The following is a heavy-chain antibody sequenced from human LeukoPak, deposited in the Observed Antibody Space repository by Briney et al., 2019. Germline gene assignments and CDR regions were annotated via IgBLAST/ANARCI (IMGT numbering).Heavy chain of an antibody. V-gene: IGHV3-21*01. CDR1: GFTFSSYS. CDR2: ISSSSSYI. Sequence: GGSLRLSCAASGFTFSSYSMNWVRLAPGKGLEWVSSISSSSSYIYYADSVKGRFTISRDNAKNSLYLQMNSLRAEDTAVHYCARDFSLLGSDYWGQGTLVTVSS. D-gene: IGHD3-3*01. CDR3: ARDFSLLGSDY. J-gene: IGHJ4*02.